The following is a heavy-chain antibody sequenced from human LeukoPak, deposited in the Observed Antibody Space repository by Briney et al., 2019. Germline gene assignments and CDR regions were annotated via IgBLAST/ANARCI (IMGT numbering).Heavy chain of an antibody. CDR1: GYTFTSYG. J-gene: IGHJ5*02. CDR3: ARADGGGYCSSTSCYRFDP. D-gene: IGHD2-2*01. Sequence: ASVKVSRTASGYTFTSYGISWVRQAPGQGLEWMGWISAYNGNRNYAQNLPGRVTITKETSTTTANKDWRSLRSDDTAVDYCARADGGGYCSSTSCYRFDPWGQGTLVTVSS. V-gene: IGHV1-18*01. CDR2: ISAYNGNR.